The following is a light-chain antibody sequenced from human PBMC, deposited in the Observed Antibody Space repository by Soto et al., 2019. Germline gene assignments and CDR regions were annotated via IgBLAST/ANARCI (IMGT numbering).Light chain of an antibody. J-gene: IGKJ1*01. CDR3: QQYGGLPRT. CDR1: QSVTSNQ. Sequence: EIVLTQSPATLSLSPGERATLSCRASQSVTSNQLAWFQQKPGQAPRLLMYGASNRATGIPDRFSGSGSSTDLTLTISRLEPEDFAVYYCQQYGGLPRTFGQGTKVEIK. CDR2: GAS. V-gene: IGKV3-20*01.